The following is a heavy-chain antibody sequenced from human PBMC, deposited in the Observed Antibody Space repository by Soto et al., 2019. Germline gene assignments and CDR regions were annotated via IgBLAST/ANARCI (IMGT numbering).Heavy chain of an antibody. Sequence: QVQLVESGGGVVQPGRSLRLSCAASGFTFSSYGTHWVRQAPGKGLEWVAVIAYDGSNKDYADSVKGRFTISRDNSKNTLYLQSSSLRADETAVYYCAIDHRGYSRYFDYWGQGTLVNVSS. J-gene: IGHJ4*02. CDR2: IAYDGSNK. CDR1: GFTFSSYG. D-gene: IGHD1-1*01. V-gene: IGHV3-30*03. CDR3: AIDHRGYSRYFDY.